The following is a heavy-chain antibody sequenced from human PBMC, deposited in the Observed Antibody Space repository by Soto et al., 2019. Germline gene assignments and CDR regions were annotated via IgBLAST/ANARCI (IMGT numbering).Heavy chain of an antibody. CDR1: GGSISSSSYY. V-gene: IGHV4-39*01. D-gene: IGHD2-2*03. CDR2: IYYSGST. Sequence: QLKLQESGPGLVKPSETLSLTCTVSGGSISSSSYYWGWIRQPPGKGLEWIGSIYYSGSTYYNPSLKSRVTISVDTPKNQFSLKLGSVTAEDTAVYYCARQDFDGWSDVEYWGQGTLVNVSS. J-gene: IGHJ4*02. CDR3: ARQDFDGWSDVEY.